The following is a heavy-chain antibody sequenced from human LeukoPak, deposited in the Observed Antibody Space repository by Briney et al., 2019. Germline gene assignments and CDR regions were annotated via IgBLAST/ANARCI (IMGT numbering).Heavy chain of an antibody. D-gene: IGHD4-11*01. CDR3: AREWQYQFDY. V-gene: IGHV4-39*07. CDR1: GGSITNTNYY. J-gene: IGHJ4*02. CDR2: VYHSGIT. Sequence: SETLSLTCTVSGGSITNTNYYWAWIRQPPGEGLEWIGSVYHSGITYYTPSLKSRVSISVDTSKNQFSLKVTSVTAAGTAVYYCAREWQYQFDYWGQGSLVTVSS.